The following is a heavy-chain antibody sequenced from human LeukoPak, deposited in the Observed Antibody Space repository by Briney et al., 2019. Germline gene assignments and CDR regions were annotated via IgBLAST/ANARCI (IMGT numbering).Heavy chain of an antibody. Sequence: GGSLRLSCAASGFTFSSYWMSWVRQAPGEGLEWVANIKQDGTEKYYMDSVKGRFSISRDNAKNSLYLQMNALRAEDTAVYYCARDVRPDYWGQGTLVTAST. CDR1: GFTFSSYW. CDR3: ARDVRPDY. V-gene: IGHV3-7*04. J-gene: IGHJ4*02. D-gene: IGHD6-6*01. CDR2: IKQDGTEK.